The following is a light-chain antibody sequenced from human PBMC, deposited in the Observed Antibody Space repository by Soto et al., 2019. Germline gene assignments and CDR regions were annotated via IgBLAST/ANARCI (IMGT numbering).Light chain of an antibody. CDR2: GAT. CDR3: QECDDWPRT. V-gene: IGKV3-15*01. Sequence: EKVMTQSPATLSVSPGERATLSCRASQNVNSNSVWYQQKPGQAPRLLIYGATTRATGIPARFSGSASGTEFTITISSLQSEDVAVYYCQECDDWPRTFGGGTKVEIK. CDR1: QNVNSN. J-gene: IGKJ4*01.